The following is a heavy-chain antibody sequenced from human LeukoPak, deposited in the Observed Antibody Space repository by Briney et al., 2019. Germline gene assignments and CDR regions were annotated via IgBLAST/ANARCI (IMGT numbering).Heavy chain of an antibody. J-gene: IGHJ4*02. D-gene: IGHD2-2*01. CDR1: GFTFDEYG. V-gene: IGHV3-23*01. CDR2: ISGSGGTT. CDR3: AKSTYWSNPYYFDY. Sequence: GGSLRLSCAASGFTFDEYGMTWVRQAPGKGLEWVSTISGSGGTTYYADSVRGRFTISRDNSKNVLYVQMNSLKAEDTALYYCAKSTYWSNPYYFDYWGQGTLVTVSS.